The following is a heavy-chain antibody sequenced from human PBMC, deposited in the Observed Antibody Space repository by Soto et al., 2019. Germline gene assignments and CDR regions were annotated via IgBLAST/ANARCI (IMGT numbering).Heavy chain of an antibody. V-gene: IGHV1-69*02. D-gene: IGHD2-15*01. CDR2: IIPILGIA. CDR3: ASHCSGGSCYHY. CDR1: GGTFSSYT. Sequence: QVQLVQSGAEVKKPGSSVKVSCKASGGTFSSYTISWVRQAPGQGLGWMGRIIPILGIANYAQKFQGRVTITADKSTSTAYMELSSLRSEDTAVYYCASHCSGGSCYHYWGQGTLVTVSS. J-gene: IGHJ4*02.